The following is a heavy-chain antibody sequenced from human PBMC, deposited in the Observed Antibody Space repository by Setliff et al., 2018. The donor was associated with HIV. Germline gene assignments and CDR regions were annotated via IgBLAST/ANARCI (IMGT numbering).Heavy chain of an antibody. J-gene: IGHJ5*02. CDR1: GGTFSNYA. CDR2: IIPIFGTT. D-gene: IGHD2-21*02. Sequence: ASVKVSCKASGGTFSNYAISWVRQAPGQGLEWMGGIIPIFGTTNYAQKFQGRVTITTDESTTTAYMELSSLRSEDTAVYYCATGLTGSLAYCGGDCYSWGQGTLVTVSS. V-gene: IGHV1-69*05. CDR3: ATGLTGSLAYCGGDCYS.